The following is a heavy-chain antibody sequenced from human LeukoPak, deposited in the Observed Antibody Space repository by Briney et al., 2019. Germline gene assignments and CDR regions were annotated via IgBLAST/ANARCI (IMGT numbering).Heavy chain of an antibody. D-gene: IGHD3-16*01. Sequence: RESLRLSCAASGFTFSTYAMSWVRQAPGKGLEWVSGASGSGGSTYSADSVKGRFTISRDNSKNTLYLQMNSLRAEDTAVYYCAKDLAAGGYYYGMDVWGQGTTVTVCS. CDR2: ASGSGGST. J-gene: IGHJ6*02. CDR3: AKDLAAGGYYYGMDV. V-gene: IGHV3-23*01. CDR1: GFTFSTYA.